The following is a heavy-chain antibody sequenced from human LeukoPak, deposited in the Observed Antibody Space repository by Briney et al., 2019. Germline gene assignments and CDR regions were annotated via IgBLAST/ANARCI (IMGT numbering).Heavy chain of an antibody. CDR2: IGVFNGNR. CDR1: GYTFTSYG. D-gene: IGHD3-16*01. V-gene: IGHV1-18*01. J-gene: IGHJ4*02. CDR3: GRDWVWHVNF. Sequence: GASVKVSCKASGYTFTSYGISWVRQAPGQGLEWIGWIGVFNGNRNYAKSVQGRITLTADTSTNTTYMELRSLTSDDTAVYFCGRDWVWHVNFWGQGTLITVSS.